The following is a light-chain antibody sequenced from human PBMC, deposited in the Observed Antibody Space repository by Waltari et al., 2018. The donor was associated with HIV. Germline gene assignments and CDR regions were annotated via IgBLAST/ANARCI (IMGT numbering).Light chain of an antibody. CDR2: EVT. V-gene: IGLV2-14*01. J-gene: IGLJ3*02. CDR3: SSYTTDSTLV. Sequence: QSALTQPASVSGSPGQSITISCTGTSSDVGGYKSVSWYQHLPGKAPKLMIYEVTNRPSGVSDRFSGSKSWNTASLTISGLQAEDEADYYCSSYTTDSTLVFGAGTKLTVL. CDR1: SSDVGGYKS.